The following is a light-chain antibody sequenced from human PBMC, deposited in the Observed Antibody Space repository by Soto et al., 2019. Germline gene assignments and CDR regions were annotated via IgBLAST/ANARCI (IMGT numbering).Light chain of an antibody. CDR2: GAS. Sequence: EIVMTQSPATLSVSPGERATLSCRASQSVSNNLGWYQQKPGPAPRLLIFGASTRATGIPARFSGSGSGTEFTLTISSLQSEDFAVYFCQQYNNWPRTFGQGTKLEIK. CDR1: QSVSNN. J-gene: IGKJ2*01. V-gene: IGKV3-15*01. CDR3: QQYNNWPRT.